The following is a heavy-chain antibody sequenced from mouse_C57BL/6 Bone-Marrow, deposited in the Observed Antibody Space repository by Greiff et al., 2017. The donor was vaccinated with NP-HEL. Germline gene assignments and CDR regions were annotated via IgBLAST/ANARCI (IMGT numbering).Heavy chain of an antibody. CDR3: ARDSGYALDY. J-gene: IGHJ2*01. V-gene: IGHV1-53*01. CDR2: INPNNGGT. CDR1: GYTFTSYW. D-gene: IGHD3-2*02. Sequence: VQLQQSGTDLVKPGASVKLSCKASGYTFTSYWMHWLQQRPGQGLEWIGNINPNNGGTNDNEKFKAKATLTVDKSSSTAYMQLSSLTSEDAAVDYCARDSGYALDYWGRGTTLTVSA.